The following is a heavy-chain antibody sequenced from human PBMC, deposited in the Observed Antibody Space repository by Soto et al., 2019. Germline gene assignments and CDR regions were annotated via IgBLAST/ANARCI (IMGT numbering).Heavy chain of an antibody. D-gene: IGHD1-1*01. V-gene: IGHV4-61*01. CDR2: IYYSGST. Sequence: LSLTCTVSGGSVSSGSYYWSWIRQPPGKGLEWIGYIYYSGSTNYNPSLKSRVTISVDTSKNQFSLKLSSVTAADTAVYYCAREEVWNGRIDYWGQGTLVTVSS. J-gene: IGHJ4*02. CDR3: AREEVWNGRIDY. CDR1: GGSVSSGSYY.